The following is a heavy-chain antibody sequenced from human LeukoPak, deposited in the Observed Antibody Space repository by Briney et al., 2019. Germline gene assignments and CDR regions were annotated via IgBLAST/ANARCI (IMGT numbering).Heavy chain of an antibody. CDR3: ARDLGYCSGGTCSTYYFDY. V-gene: IGHV4-34*01. CDR2: INHSGST. D-gene: IGHD2-15*01. Sequence: SETLSLTCAVYGGSFSGYYWSWIRQPPGRGLEWIGEINHSGSTNYNPSLKSRVTISLDTSKNQFSLKLSSVTAADTAVYYCARDLGYCSGGTCSTYYFDYWGQGTLVTVSS. J-gene: IGHJ4*02. CDR1: GGSFSGYY.